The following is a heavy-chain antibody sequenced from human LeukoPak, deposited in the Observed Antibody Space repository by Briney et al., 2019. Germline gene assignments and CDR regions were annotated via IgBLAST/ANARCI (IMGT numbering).Heavy chain of an antibody. Sequence: SETLSLTCTVSDGSIKPYYWSWIRQPPGKGLECIGYIYYSGSTNYNPSLKSRVTISVDTSKNQFSLKLSSVTAADTAVYYCARHGLAVAGTVSYDYWGQGTLVTVSS. CDR2: IYYSGST. CDR1: DGSIKPYY. D-gene: IGHD6-19*01. J-gene: IGHJ4*02. V-gene: IGHV4-59*08. CDR3: ARHGLAVAGTVSYDY.